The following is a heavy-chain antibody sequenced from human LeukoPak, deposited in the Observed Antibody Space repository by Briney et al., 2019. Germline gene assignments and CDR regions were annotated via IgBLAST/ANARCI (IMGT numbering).Heavy chain of an antibody. Sequence: ASVKVSCKASGGTFSSYAISWVRQAPGQGLEWMGWISAYNGNTNYAQKLQGRVTMTTDTSASTAYMELRSLRSDDTAVYYCASSPTSKYSSSAGWFDPWGQGTLVTVSS. CDR2: ISAYNGNT. CDR3: ASSPTSKYSSSAGWFDP. CDR1: GGTFSSYA. J-gene: IGHJ5*02. D-gene: IGHD6-13*01. V-gene: IGHV1-18*01.